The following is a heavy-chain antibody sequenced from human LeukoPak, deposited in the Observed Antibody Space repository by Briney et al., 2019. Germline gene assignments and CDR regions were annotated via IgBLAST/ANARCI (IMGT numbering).Heavy chain of an antibody. J-gene: IGHJ4*02. V-gene: IGHV3-53*01. CDR2: IYGDGSA. CDR1: GFTFSSYW. CDR3: AGRPSSKFIDY. Sequence: PGGSLRLSCAASGFTFSSYWMSWVRQAPGKGLEWVSIIYGDGSAYYADSVKGRFSISRDNSKNTLYLQMDSLRVEDTAVYYCAGRPSSKFIDYWGQGTLVTVSS. D-gene: IGHD3-10*01.